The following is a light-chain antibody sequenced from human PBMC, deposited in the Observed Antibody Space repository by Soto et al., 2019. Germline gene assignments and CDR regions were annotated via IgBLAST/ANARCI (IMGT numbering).Light chain of an antibody. Sequence: ELVLTQSPGTLSLSPGERATLSCRASQTVSSNYLTWYQQKPGQAPRLLIYGASSRATGIPDRFSGSGSGTDFTLTISRLEPEDFAVYYCQQYDSSRWTFGQGTKVEVK. CDR3: QQYDSSRWT. V-gene: IGKV3-20*01. CDR2: GAS. J-gene: IGKJ1*01. CDR1: QTVSSNY.